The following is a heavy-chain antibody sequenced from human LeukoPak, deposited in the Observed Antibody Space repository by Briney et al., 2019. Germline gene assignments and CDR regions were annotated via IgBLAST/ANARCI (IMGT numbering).Heavy chain of an antibody. CDR2: IYYSGST. CDR3: ARRVGVAAPNWFDP. V-gene: IGHV4-39*01. J-gene: IGHJ5*02. Sequence: SETLSLTCTVSGGSISSSSYYWGWIRQPPGKGLEWIGSIYYSGSTYYNPSLKSRVTISVDTSKNQFSLKLSSVTAADTAVYYCARRVGVAAPNWFDPWGQGTLVTVSS. CDR1: GGSISSSSYY. D-gene: IGHD6-13*01.